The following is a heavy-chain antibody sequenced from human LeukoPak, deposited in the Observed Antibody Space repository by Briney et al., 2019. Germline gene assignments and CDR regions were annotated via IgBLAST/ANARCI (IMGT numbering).Heavy chain of an antibody. CDR3: ARGYGAFDI. Sequence: GGSLRLSCAASGFIFSTYSMNSVRQAPGKGLECVSYISNSGSTIYYADSVRGRFTISRDNAKNPLYLQMNSLRDEDTAVYYCARGYGAFDIWGQGTMVTVSS. D-gene: IGHD3-16*01. J-gene: IGHJ3*02. V-gene: IGHV3-48*02. CDR2: ISNSGSTI. CDR1: GFIFSTYS.